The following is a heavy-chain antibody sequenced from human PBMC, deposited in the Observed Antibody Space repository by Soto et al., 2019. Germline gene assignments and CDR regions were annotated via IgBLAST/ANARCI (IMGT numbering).Heavy chain of an antibody. Sequence: SETLSLTCAVYGGSFSGYYWSWIRQPPGKGLEWIGEINHSGSTNYNPSLKSRVTISVDTSKNQFSLKLSSATAADTAVYYCARGPGRSPDYYGSGSYVYYYGMDVWGQGTTVTVSS. V-gene: IGHV4-34*01. D-gene: IGHD3-10*01. CDR3: ARGPGRSPDYYGSGSYVYYYGMDV. CDR2: INHSGST. CDR1: GGSFSGYY. J-gene: IGHJ6*02.